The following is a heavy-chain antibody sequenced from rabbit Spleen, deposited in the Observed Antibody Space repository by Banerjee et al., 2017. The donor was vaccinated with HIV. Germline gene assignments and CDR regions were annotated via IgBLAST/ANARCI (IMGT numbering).Heavy chain of an antibody. CDR2: IYSGTNGGA. CDR1: GFSFSSVCW. D-gene: IGHD4-2*01. V-gene: IGHV1S40*01. CDR3: ARNGGMLDYNL. J-gene: IGHJ4*01. Sequence: QSLEESGGDLVKTGASLTLTCTASGFSFSSVCWMCWVRQTPGKGMEWIACIYSGTNGGAYCARWAKARFNISRTSSTTVTLQMTSLTVADSASYFCARNGGMLDYNLWGPGTLVTVS.